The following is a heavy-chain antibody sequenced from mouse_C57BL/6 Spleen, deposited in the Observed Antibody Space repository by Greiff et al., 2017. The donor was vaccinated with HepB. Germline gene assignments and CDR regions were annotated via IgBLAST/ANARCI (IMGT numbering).Heavy chain of an antibody. J-gene: IGHJ4*01. CDR3: ARGSITTVVSYYYAMDY. D-gene: IGHD1-1*01. CDR1: GYTFTSYW. V-gene: IGHV1-64*01. CDR2: IHPNSGST. Sequence: QVQLQQPGAELVKPGASVKLSCKASGYTFTSYWMHWVKQRPGQGLEWIGMIHPNSGSTNYNEKFKSKATLTVDKSSSTAYMQLSSLTSEDSAVYYCARGSITTVVSYYYAMDYWGQGTSVTVSS.